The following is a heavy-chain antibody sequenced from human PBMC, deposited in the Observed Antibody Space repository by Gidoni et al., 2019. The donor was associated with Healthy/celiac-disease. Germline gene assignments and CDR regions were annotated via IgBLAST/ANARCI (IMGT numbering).Heavy chain of an antibody. J-gene: IGHJ5*02. Sequence: QVQLQQWGAGLLKPSETLSLTCAVYGGSFSGYYWSWIRQPPGKGLEWIGEINHSGSTNYNPSLKSRVTISVDTSKNQFSLKLSSVIAADTAVYYCARGQIQHPDCSGGSCDWFDPWGQGTLVTVSS. CDR1: GGSFSGYY. D-gene: IGHD2-15*01. V-gene: IGHV4-34*01. CDR3: ARGQIQHPDCSGGSCDWFDP. CDR2: INHSGST.